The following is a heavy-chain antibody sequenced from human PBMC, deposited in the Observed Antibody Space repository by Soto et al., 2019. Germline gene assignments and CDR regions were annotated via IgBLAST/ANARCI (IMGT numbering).Heavy chain of an antibody. D-gene: IGHD3-22*01. CDR2: INPSGGST. CDR3: ARDRLPSYDSSGYYDAFDI. V-gene: IGHV1-46*01. J-gene: IGHJ3*02. Sequence: ASVKDSCKASGYTFSSYSVHWVRQAPGQGLEWMGVINPSGGSTSYAQKFQGRVTMTRDTSTSTVYMELSSLRSEDTAVYYCARDRLPSYDSSGYYDAFDIWGQGTMVTVSS. CDR1: GYTFSSYS.